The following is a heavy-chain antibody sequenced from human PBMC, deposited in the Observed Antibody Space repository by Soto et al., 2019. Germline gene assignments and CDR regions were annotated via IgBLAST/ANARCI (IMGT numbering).Heavy chain of an antibody. D-gene: IGHD1-26*01. CDR2: IYYSGST. CDR1: GGSISSYY. V-gene: IGHV4-59*04. Sequence: SETLSLTCIVSGGSISSYYWSWIRQSPGKGLEWIGCIYYSGSTYYNPSLKSRVTISVDTSKNQFSLKLSSVTAADTAVYYCARHYSGSWDYFDYWGQGTLVTVSS. J-gene: IGHJ4*02. CDR3: ARHYSGSWDYFDY.